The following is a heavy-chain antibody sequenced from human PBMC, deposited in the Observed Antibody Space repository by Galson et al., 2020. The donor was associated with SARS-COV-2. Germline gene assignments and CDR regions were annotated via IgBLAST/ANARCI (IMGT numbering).Heavy chain of an antibody. CDR2: IYLSGST. V-gene: IGHV4-30-2*01. Sequence: SQTLSLTCAVSGGSISSGIYSWSWIRQPPGTDLEWIGYIYLSGSTYYNPSLKSRVTISLDTSKNQFSLNLTSVTAADTAVYYCARGLPGAFDIWGRGTMVTVSS. CDR1: GGSISSGIYS. CDR3: ARGLPGAFDI. J-gene: IGHJ3*02.